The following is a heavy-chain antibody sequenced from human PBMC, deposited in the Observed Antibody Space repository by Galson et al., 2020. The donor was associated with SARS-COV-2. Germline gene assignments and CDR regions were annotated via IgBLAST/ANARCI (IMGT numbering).Heavy chain of an antibody. Sequence: SETLSLTCAVSGGSISSGGYSWSWIRQPPGKGLEWIGYIYHSGSTYYNPSLKSRVTISVDRSKNQFSLKLSSVTAADTAVYYCARAPVKGGLPHFDYWGQGTLVTVSS. V-gene: IGHV4-30-2*01. CDR3: ARAPVKGGLPHFDY. J-gene: IGHJ4*02. D-gene: IGHD1-26*01. CDR2: IYHSGST. CDR1: GGSISSGGYS.